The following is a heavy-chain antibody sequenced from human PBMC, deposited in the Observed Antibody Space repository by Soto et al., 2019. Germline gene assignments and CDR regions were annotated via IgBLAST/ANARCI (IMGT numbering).Heavy chain of an antibody. Sequence: CKASGGTFSSYAISWVRQAPGQGLEWMGGIIPIFGTANYAQKFRGRVTITADESTSTAYMELSSLRSEDTAVYYCARDVSGSETKFDYWGQGTLVTVSS. J-gene: IGHJ4*02. CDR3: ARDVSGSETKFDY. CDR1: GGTFSSYA. V-gene: IGHV1-69*01. D-gene: IGHD3-22*01. CDR2: IIPIFGTA.